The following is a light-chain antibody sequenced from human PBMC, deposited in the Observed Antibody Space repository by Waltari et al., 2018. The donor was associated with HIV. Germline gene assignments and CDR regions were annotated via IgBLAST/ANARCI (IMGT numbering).Light chain of an antibody. Sequence: SSDLTQPPSVSVSPGQPATITCPGDSFSKHSTSRYQPRPGQAPVLLISKDNKRPSGIPERFSGSTSGTTVTLAISRVQPDDEADYYCQSSDTSGTSVIFGGGTKLTVL. CDR1: SFSKHS. CDR3: QSSDTSGTSVI. CDR2: KDN. V-gene: IGLV3-25*03. J-gene: IGLJ2*01.